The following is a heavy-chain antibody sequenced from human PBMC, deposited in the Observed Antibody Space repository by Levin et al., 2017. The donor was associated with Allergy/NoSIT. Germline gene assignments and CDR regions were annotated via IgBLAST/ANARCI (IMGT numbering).Heavy chain of an antibody. D-gene: IGHD3-9*01. V-gene: IGHV4-39*01. CDR2: IYYSGST. Sequence: RPSETLSLTCTVSGGSISRSSYYWGWIRQPPGKGLEWIGSIYYSGSTYYNPSLKSRVTISVDTSKNQFSLKLSSVTAADTAVYYCARHVRYFDEDYYYYYMDVWGKGTTVTVSS. J-gene: IGHJ6*03. CDR1: GGSISRSSYY. CDR3: ARHVRYFDEDYYYYYMDV.